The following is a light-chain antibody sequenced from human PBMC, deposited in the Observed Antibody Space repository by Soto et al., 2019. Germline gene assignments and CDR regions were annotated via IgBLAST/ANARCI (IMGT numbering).Light chain of an antibody. V-gene: IGLV3-21*04. CDR3: QVWDSGSAHVV. J-gene: IGLJ2*01. CDR2: SDT. CDR1: NIGSKG. Sequence: SYVLTQPPSVSVAPGKTASISCGGNNIGSKGVHWYQQKPGQAPVLVIYSDTDLPPVIPERFSGSNSANLATLPISRGEAGDEADYYCQVWDSGSAHVVFGGGTKLTAL.